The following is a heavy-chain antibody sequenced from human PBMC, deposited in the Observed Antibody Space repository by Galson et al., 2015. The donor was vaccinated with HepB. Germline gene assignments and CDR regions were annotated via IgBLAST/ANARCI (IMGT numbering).Heavy chain of an antibody. V-gene: IGHV3-48*01. Sequence: SLRLSCAASTFIFSTYSMNWVRQAPGKGLEWVSYISSSSTTIYYADSVKGRFTISRDNSKNTLYLQMNSLRAEDTAVYYCAKEGGGSHDYFDYWGQGTLVTVSS. CDR2: ISSSSTTI. J-gene: IGHJ4*02. CDR3: AKEGGGSHDYFDY. CDR1: TFIFSTYS. D-gene: IGHD1-26*01.